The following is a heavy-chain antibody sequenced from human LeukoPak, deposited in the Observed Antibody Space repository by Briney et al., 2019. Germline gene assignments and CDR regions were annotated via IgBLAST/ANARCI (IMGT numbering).Heavy chain of an antibody. J-gene: IGHJ4*02. D-gene: IGHD6-19*01. CDR3: ARGRRAVAGPVDY. V-gene: IGHV4-34*01. CDR1: GGSFSGYY. Sequence: SETLSLTCAVYGGSFSGYYWSWIRQPPGKGLEWIGEINHSGSTNYNPSLKCRVTISVDTSKNQFSLKLSSVTAADTAVYYCARGRRAVAGPVDYWGQGTLVTVSS. CDR2: INHSGST.